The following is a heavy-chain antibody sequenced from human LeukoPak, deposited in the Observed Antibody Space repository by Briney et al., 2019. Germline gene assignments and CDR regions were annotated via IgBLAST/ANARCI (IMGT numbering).Heavy chain of an antibody. Sequence: KPSETLSLTCTVSGDSISNYYWSWIRQPPGKGLEWTGYIYYSGSTNYNPSLKSRVTMSVDTSKNQFSLKLTSVTAADTAPYYCARELKVGNTGYYLDYWGQGTLVTVSP. D-gene: IGHD2/OR15-2a*01. CDR2: IYYSGST. CDR3: ARELKVGNTGYYLDY. V-gene: IGHV4-59*01. CDR1: GDSISNYY. J-gene: IGHJ4*02.